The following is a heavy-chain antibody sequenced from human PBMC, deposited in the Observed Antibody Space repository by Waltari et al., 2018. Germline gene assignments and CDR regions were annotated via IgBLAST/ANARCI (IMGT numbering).Heavy chain of an antibody. J-gene: IGHJ5*02. V-gene: IGHV4-38-2*01. Sequence: QVQLQESGPGLVKPSETLSLTCPVSGYSISSGYWWGWIRQPPGKGLEWIASIYYTSGYTQYTPSLRSRVTISSDTSKNQFSLRLTSVTAADTAVYYYANEWGLPVSWGQGTLVTVSS. CDR2: IYYTSGYT. D-gene: IGHD1-26*01. CDR1: GYSISSGYW. CDR3: ANEWGLPVS.